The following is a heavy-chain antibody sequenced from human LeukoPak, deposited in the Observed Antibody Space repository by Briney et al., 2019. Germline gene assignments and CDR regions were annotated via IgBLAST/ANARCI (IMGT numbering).Heavy chain of an antibody. Sequence: PGGSLRLSCAASGFTFSNYAMSWVRQAPGKGLEWVSTINDSGGRTYYADSVKGRFTISRDNSKNTLYLQMNSLRAEDTAVYYCARVGYYYDSSGELDYWGQGTLVTVSS. CDR2: INDSGGRT. V-gene: IGHV3-23*01. CDR3: ARVGYYYDSSGELDY. D-gene: IGHD3-22*01. CDR1: GFTFSNYA. J-gene: IGHJ4*02.